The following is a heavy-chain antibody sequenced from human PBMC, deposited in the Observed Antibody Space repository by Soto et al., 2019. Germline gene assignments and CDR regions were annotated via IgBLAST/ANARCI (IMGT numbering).Heavy chain of an antibody. CDR1: GGSISSGGSY. J-gene: IGHJ3*01. CDR2: IHYSGGA. D-gene: IGHD2-21*01. CDR3: ARADDGESPEGFDV. Sequence: QVQLEESGPGLVKPSQSLSLSCTVSGGSISSGGSYWSWIRQQPGEGLEWSGYIHYSGGAEYNPSLGGSVSLSVYTSKRQLSLYLSSVSAADTAVYYWARADDGESPEGFDVWGPGNKVTVSS. V-gene: IGHV4-31*03.